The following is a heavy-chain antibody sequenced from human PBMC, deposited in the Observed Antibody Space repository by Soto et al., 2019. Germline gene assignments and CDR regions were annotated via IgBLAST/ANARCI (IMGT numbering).Heavy chain of an antibody. V-gene: IGHV3-23*01. Sequence: PGGSLRLSCAASGFTFSSLGMNWVRQAPGKGLEWVSLISDSGGSTYHADSVKGRFTISRDNSKNTLYLQMNSLRAEDTAVYYCAKAATITTLYNFDFWGQGTLVTV. CDR3: AKAATITTLYNFDF. J-gene: IGHJ4*02. D-gene: IGHD4-4*01. CDR1: GFTFSSLG. CDR2: ISDSGGST.